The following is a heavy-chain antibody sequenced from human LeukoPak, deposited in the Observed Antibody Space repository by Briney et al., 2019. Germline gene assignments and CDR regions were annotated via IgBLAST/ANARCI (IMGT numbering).Heavy chain of an antibody. V-gene: IGHV4-34*01. CDR3: AREDYDSSGYYSDWFDP. CDR1: GGSFSGYC. D-gene: IGHD3-22*01. J-gene: IGHJ5*02. Sequence: SETLSLTCAVYGGSFSGYCWSWIRQPPGKGLEWIGEINHSGSTNYNPSLKSRVTISVDTSKNQFSLKLSSVTAADTAVYYCAREDYDSSGYYSDWFDPWGQGTLVTVSS. CDR2: INHSGST.